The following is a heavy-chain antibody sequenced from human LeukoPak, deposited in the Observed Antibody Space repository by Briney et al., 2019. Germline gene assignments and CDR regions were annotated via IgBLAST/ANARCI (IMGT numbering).Heavy chain of an antibody. CDR3: AKHSLCLTYYDFWSGYYSPCYMDV. J-gene: IGHJ6*03. CDR2: IYYSGST. CDR1: GGSISSYY. Sequence: PSETLSLTCTVSGGSISSYYWGWIRQPPGKGLEWIGSIYYSGSTYYNPSLKSRVTISVDTSKNQFSLKLSSVTAADTAVYYCAKHSLCLTYYDFWSGYYSPCYMDVWGKGTTVTVSS. D-gene: IGHD3-3*01. V-gene: IGHV4-39*01.